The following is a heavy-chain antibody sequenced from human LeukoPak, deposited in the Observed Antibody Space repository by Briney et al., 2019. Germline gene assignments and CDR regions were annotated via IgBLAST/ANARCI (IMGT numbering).Heavy chain of an antibody. CDR3: ARGVYYYGSGSTNWFDP. CDR1: GGSISSGGYY. CDR2: IYYSGST. V-gene: IGHV4-61*08. Sequence: SETLSLTCTVSGGSISSGGYYWSWIRQPPGRGLEWIGYIYYSGSTNYNPSLKSRVTISVDTSKNQFSLKLSSVTAADTAVYYCARGVYYYGSGSTNWFDPWGQGTLVTVSS. D-gene: IGHD3-10*01. J-gene: IGHJ5*02.